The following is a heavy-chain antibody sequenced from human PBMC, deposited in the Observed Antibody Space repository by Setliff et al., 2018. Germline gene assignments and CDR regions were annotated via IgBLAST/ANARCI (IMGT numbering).Heavy chain of an antibody. CDR2: ISFGGNT. Sequence: SETLSLTCAVSGYSISSGFSWVWIRQSPGKGLEWIGSISFGGNTYYNPSLKSRVTISLDTSKNQFSLKLNSVTAADTAVYSCARDPGHRSGTWSLDYWGQGTLVTVSS. CDR3: ARDPGHRSGTWSLDY. CDR1: GYSISSGFS. V-gene: IGHV4-38-2*02. J-gene: IGHJ4*02.